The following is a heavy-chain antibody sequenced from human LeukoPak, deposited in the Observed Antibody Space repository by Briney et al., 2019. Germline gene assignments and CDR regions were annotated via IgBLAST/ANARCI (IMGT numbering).Heavy chain of an antibody. D-gene: IGHD3-10*01. CDR3: AKDSSSGSSYYFHGMDV. CDR2: TSYDGGNT. V-gene: IGHV3-30*18. Sequence: GGSLRLSCAASGFMFSAYGMHWVRRAPGKGLEWLAVTSYDGGNTYYAASVKGRFTISRDNSNNTLDLQMNSLRAGDTAVYYCAKDSSSGSSYYFHGMDVWGQGTTVIVSS. CDR1: GFMFSAYG. J-gene: IGHJ6*02.